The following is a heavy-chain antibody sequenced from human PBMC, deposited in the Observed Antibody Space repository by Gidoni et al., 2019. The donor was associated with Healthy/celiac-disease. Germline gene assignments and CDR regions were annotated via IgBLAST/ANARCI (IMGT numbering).Heavy chain of an antibody. CDR2: IYYSGST. Sequence: QVQLQESGPGLVKPSATLSLTCTVSGGSISSYYWSWIRQPPGKGLEWIGYIYYSGSTNYNPSLKSRVTISVDTSKNQFSLKLSSVTAADTAVYYCARDVGGYSSGWYPWYFDLWGRGTLVTVSS. CDR1: GGSISSYY. D-gene: IGHD6-19*01. V-gene: IGHV4-59*01. J-gene: IGHJ2*01. CDR3: ARDVGGYSSGWYPWYFDL.